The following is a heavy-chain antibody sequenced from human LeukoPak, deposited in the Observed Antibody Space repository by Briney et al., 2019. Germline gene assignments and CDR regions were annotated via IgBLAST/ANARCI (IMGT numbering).Heavy chain of an antibody. CDR2: FDPEDGET. CDR3: ATGEHSVVAARYTSDY. D-gene: IGHD6-6*01. J-gene: IGHJ4*02. Sequence: ASVKVSCKVSGYTPTVLSMHWVRQAPGKGLEWMGGFDPEDGETIYAQKFQGRVTMTEDTSTDTAYMELSSLRSEDTAVYYCATGEHSVVAARYTSDYWGQGTLVTVSS. V-gene: IGHV1-24*01. CDR1: GYTPTVLS.